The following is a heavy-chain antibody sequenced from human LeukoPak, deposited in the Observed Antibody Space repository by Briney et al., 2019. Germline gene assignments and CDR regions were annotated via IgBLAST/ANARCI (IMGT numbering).Heavy chain of an antibody. D-gene: IGHD3-22*01. CDR3: ARHSYYYDSSGYGGTGAFDI. J-gene: IGHJ3*02. CDR2: IYYSGST. Sequence: KTSETLSLTCTVSGGSISSYYWSWIRQPPGKGLEWIGYIYYSGSTNYNPSLKSRVTISVDTSKNQFSLKLSSVTAADTAVYYCARHSYYYDSSGYGGTGAFDIWGQGTMVTVSS. CDR1: GGSISSYY. V-gene: IGHV4-59*08.